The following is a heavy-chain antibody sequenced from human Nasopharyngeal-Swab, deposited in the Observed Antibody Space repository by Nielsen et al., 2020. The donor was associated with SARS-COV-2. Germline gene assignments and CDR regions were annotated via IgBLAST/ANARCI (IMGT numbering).Heavy chain of an antibody. CDR2: ISAYNGKT. CDR1: GYTFTSYG. D-gene: IGHD2-2*01. CDR3: ARFSPPLYCNSPTCLATWFDP. V-gene: IGHV1-18*01. Sequence: ASVKVSCKASGYTFTSYGITWVRQAPGQGLEWMAWISAYNGKTNYAQNLQGRVTMTTDTSTSTAYMELRSLRSDDTAVYFCARFSPPLYCNSPTCLATWFDPWGQGTLVTVSS. J-gene: IGHJ5*02.